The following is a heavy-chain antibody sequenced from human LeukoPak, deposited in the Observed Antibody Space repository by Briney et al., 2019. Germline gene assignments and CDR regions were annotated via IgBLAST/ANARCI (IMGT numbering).Heavy chain of an antibody. D-gene: IGHD2-15*01. Sequence: GGSLRLSCAASGLTFSSYAMSWVRQAPGKGLERVSAISGSGGSTYYADSVKGRFTISRDNSKNTLYLQMNSLRAEDTAVYYCAKASLGYCSGGSCYAYGMDVWGQGTTVTVSS. CDR1: GLTFSSYA. CDR3: AKASLGYCSGGSCYAYGMDV. CDR2: ISGSGGST. J-gene: IGHJ6*02. V-gene: IGHV3-23*01.